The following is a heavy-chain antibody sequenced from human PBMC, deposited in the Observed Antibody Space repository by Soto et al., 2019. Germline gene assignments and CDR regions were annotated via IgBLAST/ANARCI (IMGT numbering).Heavy chain of an antibody. Sequence: QVQLVQSGAEVKKPGASVKVSCKASGYTFTSYGISWVRQAPGQGLEGMGWISAYNGNTNYAQKLQGRVTMTTDTTTSTAYMELRSLRSDDTAVYYCAREKVGYCSSTSCFYYYYYGMDVWGQGTTVTVSS. V-gene: IGHV1-18*01. J-gene: IGHJ6*02. D-gene: IGHD2-2*01. CDR2: ISAYNGNT. CDR3: AREKVGYCSSTSCFYYYYYGMDV. CDR1: GYTFTSYG.